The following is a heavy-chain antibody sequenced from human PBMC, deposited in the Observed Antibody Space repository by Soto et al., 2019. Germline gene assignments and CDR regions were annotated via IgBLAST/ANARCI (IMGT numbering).Heavy chain of an antibody. Sequence: EVQLLESGGGLVQPGGSLRLSCAASGFTFSSYAMSWVRQAPGKGLEWVSAISGSGGSTYYADSVKGRFTISRDNSKNTLYLQMNSLSAEDTAVYYCAKDRVFTIFGDSDYWGQGTLVTVSS. CDR2: ISGSGGST. CDR3: AKDRVFTIFGDSDY. J-gene: IGHJ4*02. CDR1: GFTFSSYA. V-gene: IGHV3-23*01. D-gene: IGHD3-3*01.